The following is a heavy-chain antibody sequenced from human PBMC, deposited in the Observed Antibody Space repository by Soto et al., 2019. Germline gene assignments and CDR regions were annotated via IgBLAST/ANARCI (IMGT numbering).Heavy chain of an antibody. CDR1: GFTFSSYA. CDR2: ISGSGGST. D-gene: IGHD3-3*01. Sequence: GGSLRLSCAASGFTFSSYAMSWVRQAPGKGLEWVSAISGSGGSTYYADSVKGRFTISRDNSKNTLYLQMNSLRAEDTAVYYCAKDRSTIFGVVIIEESFQHWGQGTLVTVSS. V-gene: IGHV3-23*01. CDR3: AKDRSTIFGVVIIEESFQH. J-gene: IGHJ1*01.